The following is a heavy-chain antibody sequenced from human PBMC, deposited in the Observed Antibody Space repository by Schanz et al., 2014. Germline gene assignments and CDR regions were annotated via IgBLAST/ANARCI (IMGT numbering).Heavy chain of an antibody. CDR3: ARGGYSSGWYDRDIAHFDY. J-gene: IGHJ4*03. CDR2: MNPDSGNT. D-gene: IGHD6-19*01. V-gene: IGHV1-8*02. Sequence: QVQLVQSGAEVKKPGASVKVSCKASGYTFVSYSMHWVRQAPGQGLEWMGWMNPDSGNTGYAQKFQGRVTMTRNTSISTAYMELRSLRSDDTAVYYCARGGYSSGWYDRDIAHFDYWGQGTMVTVSS. CDR1: GYTFVSYS.